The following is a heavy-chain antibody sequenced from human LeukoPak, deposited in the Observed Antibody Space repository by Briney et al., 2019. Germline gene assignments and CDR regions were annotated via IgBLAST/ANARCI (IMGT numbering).Heavy chain of an antibody. CDR3: AREFSGSSRALDY. J-gene: IGHJ4*02. V-gene: IGHV4-4*07. CDR1: GDSISSYY. CDR2: IYTSGST. Sequence: SETLSLTCNVSGDSISSYYWSWIRQPAGKGLEWIGRIYTSGSTNYNPSLRSRVTMSVDTPKNQFSLQLSSVTAADTAVYSCAREFSGSSRALDYWGQGTLVTVS. D-gene: IGHD1-26*01.